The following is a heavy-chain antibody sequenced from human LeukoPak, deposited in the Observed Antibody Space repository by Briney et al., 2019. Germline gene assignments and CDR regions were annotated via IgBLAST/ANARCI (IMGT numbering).Heavy chain of an antibody. CDR1: GGSISSYY. CDR3: AANYGSGSYYGWH. D-gene: IGHD3-10*01. CDR2: IYSSGTT. Sequence: SETLSLTCTVSGGSISSYYWSWIRQPAGKGLEWVGHIYSSGTTIYNPSLKSRVTMSVDTSKNQFSLKLSSVTAADTAVYYCAANYGSGSYYGWHWGQGTRVTVSS. V-gene: IGHV4-4*07. J-gene: IGHJ4*02.